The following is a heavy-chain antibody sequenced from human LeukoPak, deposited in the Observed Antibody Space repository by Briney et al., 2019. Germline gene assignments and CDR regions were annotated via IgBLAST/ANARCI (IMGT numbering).Heavy chain of an antibody. J-gene: IGHJ4*02. V-gene: IGHV3-23*01. CDR3: AKGTIAAAGTDCDY. CDR2: ISGRDGYT. D-gene: IGHD6-13*01. CDR1: GFTFSSYA. Sequence: GGSLRLSCAAPGFTFSSYAMSWVRQAPGKGLEWVSAISGRDGYTYYADSVKGRFTISRDNSKDTLFLHMSSLRAEDTAVYYCAKGTIAAAGTDCDYWGQGTQVIVSS.